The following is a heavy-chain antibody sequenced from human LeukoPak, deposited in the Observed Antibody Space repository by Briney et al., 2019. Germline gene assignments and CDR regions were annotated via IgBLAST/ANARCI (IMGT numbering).Heavy chain of an antibody. CDR3: ARGAPLYDYVWGSYRYHLDY. J-gene: IGHJ4*02. CDR1: GGSFSGYY. Sequence: KASETLSLTCAVYGGSFSGYYWSWIRQPPGKGLEWIGEINHSRSTNYNPSLKSRVTISADTSKNQFSLKLSSVTAADTAVYYCARGAPLYDYVWGSYRYHLDYWGQGTLVTVSS. V-gene: IGHV4-34*01. CDR2: INHSRST. D-gene: IGHD3-16*02.